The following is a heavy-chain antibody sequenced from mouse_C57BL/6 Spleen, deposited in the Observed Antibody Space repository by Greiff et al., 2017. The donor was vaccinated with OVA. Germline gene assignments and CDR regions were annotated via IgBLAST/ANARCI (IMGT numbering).Heavy chain of an antibody. CDR2: IYPSDSET. CDR1: GYTFTSYW. CDR3: AREGSSGPYYFDY. D-gene: IGHD3-2*02. J-gene: IGHJ2*01. Sequence: QVQLQQPGAELVRPGSSVKLSCKASGYTFTSYWMDWVKQRPGQGLEWIGNIYPSDSETHYNQKFKDKATLTVDKSSSTAYMQLSSLTSEDSAVYYCAREGSSGPYYFDYWGKGTTLTVSS. V-gene: IGHV1-61*01.